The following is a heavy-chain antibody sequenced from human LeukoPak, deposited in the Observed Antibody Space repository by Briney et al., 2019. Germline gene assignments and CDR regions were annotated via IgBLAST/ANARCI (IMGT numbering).Heavy chain of an antibody. CDR1: GGSFSGYY. D-gene: IGHD6-6*01. CDR2: INHSGST. CDR3: ARGGIAARPFSFDY. Sequence: PSETLSLTCAVYGGSFSGYYWSWIRQPPGKGLEWIGEINHSGSTNYNPSLKSRVTISVDTSKNQFSLKLSSVTAADTAVYYCARGGIAARPFSFDYWGQGTLVTVSS. V-gene: IGHV4-34*01. J-gene: IGHJ4*02.